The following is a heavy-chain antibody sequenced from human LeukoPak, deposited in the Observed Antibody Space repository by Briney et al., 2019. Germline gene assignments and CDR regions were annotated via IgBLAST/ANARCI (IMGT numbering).Heavy chain of an antibody. D-gene: IGHD2-21*01. Sequence: GGSLRLSCAASGFTFSSYAMHWVRQAPGKGLEWVAVISYGGSNKYYADSVKGRFTISRDNSKNTLYLQMNSLRAEDTAVYYCARDRGGVDYWGQGTLVTVSS. CDR2: ISYGGSNK. J-gene: IGHJ4*02. V-gene: IGHV3-30*01. CDR3: ARDRGGVDY. CDR1: GFTFSSYA.